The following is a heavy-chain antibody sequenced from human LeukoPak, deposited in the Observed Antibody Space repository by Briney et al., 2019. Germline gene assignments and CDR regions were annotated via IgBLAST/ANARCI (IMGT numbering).Heavy chain of an antibody. Sequence: SETLSLTCTVSGVSISNYYWSWIRQPPGKGLEWIGFIYHSGSTNYNPSLKSPVTISLDTSKNQFSLKLSSVTAADTAVYYCARHSTDFWSGYSQFDYWGQGTLVTVSS. J-gene: IGHJ4*02. CDR1: GVSISNYY. CDR2: IYHSGST. CDR3: ARHSTDFWSGYSQFDY. D-gene: IGHD3-3*01. V-gene: IGHV4-59*01.